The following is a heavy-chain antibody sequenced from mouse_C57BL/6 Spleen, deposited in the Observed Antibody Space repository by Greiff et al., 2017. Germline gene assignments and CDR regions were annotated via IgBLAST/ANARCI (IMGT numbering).Heavy chain of an antibody. J-gene: IGHJ4*01. CDR3: ARDRDEDYAMDY. CDR1: GYSITSGYY. D-gene: IGHD3-1*01. V-gene: IGHV3-6*01. Sequence: EVQLQESGPGLVKPSQSLSLTCSVTGYSITSGYYWNWIRQFPGNKLEWMGYISYDGSNNYNPSLKNRISITRDTSKNQFFLKLNSVTTEDTATYYCARDRDEDYAMDYWGQGTSVTVSS. CDR2: ISYDGSN.